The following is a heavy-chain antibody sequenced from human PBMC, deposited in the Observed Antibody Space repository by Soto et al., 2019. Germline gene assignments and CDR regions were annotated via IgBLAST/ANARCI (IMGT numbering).Heavy chain of an antibody. CDR3: ARGGNWYQLLKYGMDV. V-gene: IGHV3-13*04. J-gene: IGHJ6*02. D-gene: IGHD2-2*01. CDR1: GFTFSSYD. Sequence: PGGSLRLSCAASGFTFSSYDMHWVRQATGKGLEWVSAIGTAGDTYYPGSVKGRFTISRENAKNSLYLQMNSLRAGDTAVHYCARGGNWYQLLKYGMDVWGQGTTVTVSS. CDR2: IGTAGDT.